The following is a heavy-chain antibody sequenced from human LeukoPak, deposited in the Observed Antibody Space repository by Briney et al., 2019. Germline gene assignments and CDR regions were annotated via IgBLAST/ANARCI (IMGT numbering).Heavy chain of an antibody. D-gene: IGHD5-12*01. V-gene: IGHV3-23*01. CDR3: AKDRGYSGYVRDRDAFDI. J-gene: IGHJ3*02. CDR1: GFTFSRYA. CDR2: ISGSGGNT. Sequence: HAGGSLRLSCAASGFTFSRYAMSWVRQAPGKGLEWVSAISGSGGNTYYAASVKGRFTISRDNSKNTLYLQMNSLRAEDTAVYYCAKDRGYSGYVRDRDAFDIWGQGTMVTVSS.